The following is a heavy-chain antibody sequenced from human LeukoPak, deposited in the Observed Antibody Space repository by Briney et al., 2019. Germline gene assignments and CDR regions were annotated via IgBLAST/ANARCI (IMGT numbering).Heavy chain of an antibody. CDR1: GYSISSGYY. CDR3: ARDLRDTDDFWSGFKFDP. CDR2: IYHSGST. Sequence: SETLSLTCTVSGYSISSGYYWGWIRPPPGKGLEWIGSIYHSGSTYYNPSLKSRVTISVDKSKNQFSLKLRSVTAADTAVYYCARDLRDTDDFWSGFKFDPWGQGTLVTVSS. V-gene: IGHV4-38-2*02. D-gene: IGHD3-3*01. J-gene: IGHJ5*02.